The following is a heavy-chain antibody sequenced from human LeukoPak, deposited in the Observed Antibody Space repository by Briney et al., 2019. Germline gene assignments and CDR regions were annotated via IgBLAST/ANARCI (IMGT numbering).Heavy chain of an antibody. CDR1: GFTFSSYW. CDR3: ARNRYSSSYGMDV. V-gene: IGHV3-74*01. CDR2: INSDGSST. Sequence: GGSLRLSCAASGFTFSSYWMHWVRQAPGKGLVWVSRINSDGSSTSYADSVKGRFTISRDNAKNTLYLQMNSLRAEDTAVYYCARNRYSSSYGMDVWGQGTTVTVSS. J-gene: IGHJ6*02. D-gene: IGHD6-19*01.